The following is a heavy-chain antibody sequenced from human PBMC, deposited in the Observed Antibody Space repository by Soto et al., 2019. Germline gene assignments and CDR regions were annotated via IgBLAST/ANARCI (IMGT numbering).Heavy chain of an antibody. V-gene: IGHV1-3*01. CDR1: GYTFTSYA. CDR2: INAGNGNT. Sequence: GASVKVSCKASGYTFTSYAMHWVRHAPGQRLEWMGWINAGNGNTKYSQKFQGRVTITRDTSASTAYMELSSLRSEDTAVYYCARDLLGYYDSSGYYYYYGMDVWGQGTTVTVSS. CDR3: ARDLLGYYDSSGYYYYYGMDV. J-gene: IGHJ6*02. D-gene: IGHD3-22*01.